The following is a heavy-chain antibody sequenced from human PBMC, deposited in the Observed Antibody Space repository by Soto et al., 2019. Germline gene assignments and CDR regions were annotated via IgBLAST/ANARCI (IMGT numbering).Heavy chain of an antibody. CDR1: GYSFTSYW. J-gene: IGHJ6*02. CDR2: IDPSDSYT. Sequence: GESLKISCKGSGYSFTSYWISWVRQMPGKGLEWMGRIDPSDSYTNYSPSFQGHVTISADKSISTAYLQWSSLKASDTAMYYCATFAVAGPNYYYYCGMDVWGQGTRVTVSS. D-gene: IGHD6-19*01. V-gene: IGHV5-10-1*01. CDR3: ATFAVAGPNYYYYCGMDV.